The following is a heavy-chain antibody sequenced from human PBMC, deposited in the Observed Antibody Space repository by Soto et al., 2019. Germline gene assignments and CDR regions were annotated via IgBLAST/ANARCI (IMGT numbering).Heavy chain of an antibody. V-gene: IGHV1-18*01. D-gene: IGHD3-3*01. J-gene: IGHJ4*01. CDR1: GYTFTSYG. Sequence: ASVKVFCKASGYTFTSYGISWVRQAPGQGLEWMGWISAYSGNTNYAQKLQGRVTMTTDTSTSTAYMELRSLRSDDTAVYYCAREGAYYDFWSGSTYYFDYWGHGTLVTVSS. CDR3: AREGAYYDFWSGSTYYFDY. CDR2: ISAYSGNT.